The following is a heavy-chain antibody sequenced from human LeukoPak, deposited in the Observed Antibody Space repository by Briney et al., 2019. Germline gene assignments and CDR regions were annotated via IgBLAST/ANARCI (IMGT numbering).Heavy chain of an antibody. V-gene: IGHV3-64D*06. CDR1: GFTFSTYV. J-gene: IGHJ4*02. CDR2: ISSNGDNT. D-gene: IGHD5-24*01. CDR3: VRGMGY. Sequence: GGSLRLSCSVSGFTFSTYVMHWVRQAPGKGLEYVSAISSNGDNTYYADSVKGRFTISRDNPKNTLYLQMSSLRADDTAVYYCVRGMGYWGQGTLVTVSS.